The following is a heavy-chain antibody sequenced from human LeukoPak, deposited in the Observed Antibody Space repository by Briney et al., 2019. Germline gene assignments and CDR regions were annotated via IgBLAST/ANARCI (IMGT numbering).Heavy chain of an antibody. CDR1: GFTFSSYA. D-gene: IGHD3-9*01. CDR2: ISYDGSNK. J-gene: IGHJ6*02. V-gene: IGHV3-30*04. Sequence: GGSLRLSCAASGFTFSSYAMHWVRQAPGKGLEWVAVISYDGSNKYYADSVKGRFTISRDNSKNTLYLQMNSLRAEDTAVYYCARVGIRYFDWKSKGMDVWGQGTTVNVSS. CDR3: ARVGIRYFDWKSKGMDV.